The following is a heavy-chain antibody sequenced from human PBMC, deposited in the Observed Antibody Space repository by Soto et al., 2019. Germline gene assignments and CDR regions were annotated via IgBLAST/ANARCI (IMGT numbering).Heavy chain of an antibody. CDR1: XXXXXXXX. CDR2: IIPIFGTA. D-gene: IGHD5-12*01. CDR3: ARDQADGYNRDAFDI. J-gene: IGHJ3*02. V-gene: IGHV1-69*01. Sequence: QVQLVQSGAEVXXPGSSVKVSXXXSXXXXXXXXXXXXXXXXXXXXXXXXXIIPIFGTANYAQKFQGRVTITADESTSTAYMELSSLRSEDTAVYYCARDQADGYNRDAFDIWGQGTMVTVSS.